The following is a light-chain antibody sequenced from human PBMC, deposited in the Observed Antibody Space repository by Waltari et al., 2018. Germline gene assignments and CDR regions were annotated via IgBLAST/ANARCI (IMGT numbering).Light chain of an antibody. J-gene: IGKJ4*01. CDR1: RSVSSSY. Sequence: EIVLTQSPGTLSLSPVESATLSCRASRSVSSSYLAWYQQKPGQAPRLLIYGASSRATGIPDRFSGSGSGTDFTLTISRLEPEDFAVYYCQQYGSSPPSLTFGGGTKVEIK. CDR3: QQYGSSPPSLT. V-gene: IGKV3-20*01. CDR2: GAS.